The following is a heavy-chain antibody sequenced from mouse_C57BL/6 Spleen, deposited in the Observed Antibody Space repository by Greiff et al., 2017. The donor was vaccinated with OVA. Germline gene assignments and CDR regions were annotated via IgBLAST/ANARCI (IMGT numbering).Heavy chain of an antibody. CDR2: IYPGSGNT. Sequence: QVQLQQSGAELVSPVSPVKLSCKASGYTFTDYYINWVKQRPGQGLEWIARIYPGSGNTYYNEKFKGKATLTAEKSSSTAYMQLSSLTSEDSAVYFCAREGYYDYDGAWFAYWGQGTLVTVSA. J-gene: IGHJ3*01. CDR1: GYTFTDYY. V-gene: IGHV1-76*01. D-gene: IGHD2-4*01. CDR3: AREGYYDYDGAWFAY.